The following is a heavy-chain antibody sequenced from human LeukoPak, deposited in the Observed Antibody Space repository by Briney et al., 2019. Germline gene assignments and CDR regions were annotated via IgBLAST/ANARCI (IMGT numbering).Heavy chain of an antibody. V-gene: IGHV4-31*03. CDR2: IYYSGRT. CDR3: ARTMSSSHTVYGMDV. Sequence: ASQTLSLTCTVSGGSISRGDNYWSWIRQYPGTGLECIGYIYYSGRTYYNPSLKSRVTISIDTSRSQFSLRLSSVTAADTAVYYCARTMSSSHTVYGMDVWGQGTTVTVSS. D-gene: IGHD2-2*02. J-gene: IGHJ6*02. CDR1: GGSISRGDNY.